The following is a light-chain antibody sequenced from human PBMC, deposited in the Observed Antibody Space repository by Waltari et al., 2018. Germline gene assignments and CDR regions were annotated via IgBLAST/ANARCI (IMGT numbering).Light chain of an antibody. CDR3: LVYMGSGIWV. V-gene: IGLV8-61*01. CDR2: KTN. CDR1: SGSVSSTSY. Sequence: QTVVTQEPSLSVSPGGTVTLTCALSSGSVSSTSYVSWYQQSPGQTPRTLVYKTNIRSHGVPDRFSGSSLGNKAALIITGAQADDECDYYCLVYMGSGIWVFGGGTKLTVL. J-gene: IGLJ3*02.